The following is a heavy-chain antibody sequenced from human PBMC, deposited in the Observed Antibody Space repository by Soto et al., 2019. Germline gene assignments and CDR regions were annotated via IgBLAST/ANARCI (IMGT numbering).Heavy chain of an antibody. D-gene: IGHD3-3*01. CDR1: GYTFTSYD. CDR2: MNPNSGNT. V-gene: IGHV1-8*01. Sequence: EASVKVSCKASGYTFTSYDINWVRQATGQGLEWMGWMNPNSGNTGYAQKFQGRVTMTRNTSISTAYMELSSLRSEDTAVYYCARPRGNYDFWSGWAFDIWGQGTMVTVSS. J-gene: IGHJ3*02. CDR3: ARPRGNYDFWSGWAFDI.